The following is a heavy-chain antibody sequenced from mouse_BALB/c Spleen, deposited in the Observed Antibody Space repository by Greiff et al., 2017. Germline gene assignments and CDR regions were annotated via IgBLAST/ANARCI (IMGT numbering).Heavy chain of an antibody. CDR2: INPSNGGT. CDR1: GYTFTSYY. CDR3: ARMAYYGNGAWFAY. D-gene: IGHD2-10*01. V-gene: IGHV1S81*02. J-gene: IGHJ3*01. Sequence: QVQLQQSGAELVKPGASVKLSCKASGYTFTSYYMYWVKQRPGQGLEWIGEINPSNGGTNFNEKFKSKATLTVDKSSSTAYMQLSSLTSEDSAVYYCARMAYYGNGAWFAYWGQGTLVTVSA.